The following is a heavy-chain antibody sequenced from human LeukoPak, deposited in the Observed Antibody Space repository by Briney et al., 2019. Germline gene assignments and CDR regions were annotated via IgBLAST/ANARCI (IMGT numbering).Heavy chain of an antibody. CDR2: ISAYNGNT. V-gene: IGHV1-18*01. D-gene: IGHD3-10*01. CDR3: ARGGHRRYSYTSGSAFDP. Sequence: ASVKVSCKAAGYTFTNYGISWVRQAPGQGLEWMGWISAYNGNTHYAQNLQGRVTMTTDTSTSTAYMELKSLRSDDTAVYYCARGGHRRYSYTSGSAFDPWGQGTLVTVSS. J-gene: IGHJ5*02. CDR1: GYTFTNYG.